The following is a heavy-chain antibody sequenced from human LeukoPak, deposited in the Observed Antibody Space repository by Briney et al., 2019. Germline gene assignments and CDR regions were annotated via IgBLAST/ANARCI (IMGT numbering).Heavy chain of an antibody. CDR3: ARADYYGSGSYSLMYYFDY. V-gene: IGHV4-30-2*01. D-gene: IGHD3-10*01. CDR1: GGSISSGAYY. CDR2: IYHSGST. Sequence: SETLSHTCTVSGGSISSGAYYWSWIRQPPGKGLEWIGYIYHSGSTYYNPSLKSRVTISVDRSKNQFSLKLSSVTAADTAVYYCARADYYGSGSYSLMYYFDYWGQGTLVTVSS. J-gene: IGHJ4*02.